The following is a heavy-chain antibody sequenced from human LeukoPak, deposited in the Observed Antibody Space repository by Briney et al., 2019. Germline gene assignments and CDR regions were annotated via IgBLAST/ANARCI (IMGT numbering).Heavy chain of an antibody. D-gene: IGHD6-13*01. Sequence: SETLSLTCTVSGGSISSSSNYWGWIRQPPGKGLEWIGSIYYSGSTYYNPSLKSRVTISVDTSKNQFSLKLSSVTAADTAVYYCARRRYSSSWGVDYWGQRTLVTVSS. CDR3: ARRRYSSSWGVDY. V-gene: IGHV4-39*01. J-gene: IGHJ4*02. CDR2: IYYSGST. CDR1: GGSISSSSNY.